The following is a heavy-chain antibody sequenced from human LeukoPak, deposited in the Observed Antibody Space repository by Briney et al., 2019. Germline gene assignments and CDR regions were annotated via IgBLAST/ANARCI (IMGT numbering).Heavy chain of an antibody. CDR3: AKDAGLWFGEQNDY. CDR2: ISGSGGRT. D-gene: IGHD3-10*01. CDR1: GFTFSSFG. V-gene: IGHV3-23*01. J-gene: IGHJ4*02. Sequence: GGSLRLSCAASGFTFSSFGMSWVRQAPGKGLEWVSAISGSGGRTYYTDSVKGRFTISRDNSKNTLYLQMNSLRAEDTAVYYCAKDAGLWFGEQNDYWAREPWSPSPQ.